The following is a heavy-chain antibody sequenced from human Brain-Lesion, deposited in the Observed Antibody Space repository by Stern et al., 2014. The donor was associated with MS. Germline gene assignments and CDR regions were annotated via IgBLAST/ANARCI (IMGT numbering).Heavy chain of an antibody. D-gene: IGHD4-23*01. CDR3: AREHHGGNFAS. CDR1: GATFSTNA. J-gene: IGHJ5*02. CDR2: IVPIFGRA. V-gene: IGHV1-69*01. Sequence: QMQLVQSGAEVRKPGSSGKVSCKASGATFSTNAISWLRQAPGQGPEWMGAIVPIFGRANYVQKLRGRLTITADESASTAYMELRSLRSEDTAVYYCAREHHGGNFASWGQGTLVTVSS.